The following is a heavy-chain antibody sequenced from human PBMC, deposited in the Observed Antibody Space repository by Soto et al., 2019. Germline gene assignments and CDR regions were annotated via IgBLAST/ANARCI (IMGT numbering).Heavy chain of an antibody. J-gene: IGHJ4*02. CDR3: ARYYYGSGTRDY. CDR2: ISSSSSYI. V-gene: IGHV3-21*01. CDR1: GFTFSSYS. D-gene: IGHD3-10*01. Sequence: KLGGSLRLSCAASGFTFSSYSMNWVRQAPGKGLEWVSSISSSSSYIYYADSVKGRFTISRDNAKNSLYLQMNSLRAEDTAVYYCARYYYGSGTRDYWGQGTLVTVSS.